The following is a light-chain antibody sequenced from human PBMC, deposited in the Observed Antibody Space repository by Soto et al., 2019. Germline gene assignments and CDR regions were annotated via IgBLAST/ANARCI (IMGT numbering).Light chain of an antibody. CDR2: SAS. CDR1: QTISKN. Sequence: DIQMTQSPSSLSASVGDRVTITCRASQTISKNLNWYQQKPGQAPNLLIYSASDFQSGVPSRFSGSGSGTEFTLTINGLQPEDFATYYCQQSFRTPYTFGQGTDLAI. CDR3: QQSFRTPYT. J-gene: IGKJ2*01. V-gene: IGKV1-39*01.